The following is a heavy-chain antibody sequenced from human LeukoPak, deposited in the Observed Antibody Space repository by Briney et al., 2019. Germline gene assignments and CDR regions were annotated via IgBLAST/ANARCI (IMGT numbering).Heavy chain of an antibody. D-gene: IGHD6-19*01. CDR1: GGSISSYY. CDR2: IYYSGST. CDR3: ARETRAVADPRFDY. Sequence: SETLSLTCTVSGGSISSYYWSWIRQPPGKGLEWIGYIYYSGSTNYNPSLKSRVTISVDTSKNQFSLKLNSVTAADTAVYFCARETRAVADPRFDYWGQGTLVTVSS. J-gene: IGHJ4*02. V-gene: IGHV4-59*12.